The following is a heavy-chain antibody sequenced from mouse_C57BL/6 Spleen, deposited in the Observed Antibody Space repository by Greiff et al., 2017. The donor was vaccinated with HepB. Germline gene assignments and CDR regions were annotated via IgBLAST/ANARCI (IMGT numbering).Heavy chain of an antibody. V-gene: IGHV1-69*01. Sequence: QVQLQQPGAELVMPGASVKLSCKASGYTFTSYWMHWVKQRPGQGLEWIGEIDPSDSYTNYNQKFKGKSTLTVDKSSSTAYMQLSSLTSEDSAVYYCARSLDYYGSSHYLDYWGQGTTLTVSS. J-gene: IGHJ2*01. CDR1: GYTFTSYW. D-gene: IGHD1-1*01. CDR2: IDPSDSYT. CDR3: ARSLDYYGSSHYLDY.